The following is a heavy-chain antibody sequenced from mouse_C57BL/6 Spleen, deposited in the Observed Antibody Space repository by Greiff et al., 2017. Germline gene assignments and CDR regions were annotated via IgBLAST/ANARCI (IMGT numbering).Heavy chain of an antibody. Sequence: VQLQQPGAELVKPGASVKLSCKASGYTFTSYWMQWVKQRPGQGLEWIGAIDPSDSYTNYNQKFKGKATLTVDTSSSTAYMQLSSLTSEDSAVYYCARGGYTAVDYWGQGTSVTVSS. V-gene: IGHV1-50*01. CDR1: GYTFTSYW. CDR2: IDPSDSYT. CDR3: ARGGYTAVDY. J-gene: IGHJ4*01. D-gene: IGHD3-1*01.